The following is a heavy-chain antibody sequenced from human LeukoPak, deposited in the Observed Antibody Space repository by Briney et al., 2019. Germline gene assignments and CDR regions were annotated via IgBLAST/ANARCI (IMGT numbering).Heavy chain of an antibody. D-gene: IGHD3-22*01. CDR1: GGTISSYA. CDR3: ARALPLTYYYDSSGYGGAFDI. V-gene: IGHV1-69*05. CDR2: IIPIFGTA. J-gene: IGHJ3*02. Sequence: SVKVSCKASGGTISSYAISWVRQAPGQGLEWMGGIIPIFGTANYAQKFQGRVTITTDESTSTAYMELSSLRSEDTAVYYYARALPLTYYYDSSGYGGAFDIWGQGTMFTVSS.